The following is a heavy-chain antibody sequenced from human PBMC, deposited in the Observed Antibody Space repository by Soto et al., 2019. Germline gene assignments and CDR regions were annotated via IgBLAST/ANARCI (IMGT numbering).Heavy chain of an antibody. D-gene: IGHD2-2*01. V-gene: IGHV3-21*01. CDR1: GFLFDTYS. CDR2: ISGSGRYI. J-gene: IGHJ6*03. Sequence: EVQLVESGGGLVKPGGSLRLSCAASGFLFDTYSMDWVRQAPGKGLEWVSSISGSGRYIYYADSVKGRFTISTDNAKNALYLQMYSLRAEDMAVYYGAGEGSTSYYYMDVWGKETTVTVSS. CDR3: AGEGSTSYYYMDV.